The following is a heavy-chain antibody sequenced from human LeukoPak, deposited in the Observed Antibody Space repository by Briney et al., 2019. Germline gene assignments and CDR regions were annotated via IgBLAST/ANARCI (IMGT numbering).Heavy chain of an antibody. V-gene: IGHV3-7*03. D-gene: IGHD3-3*01. CDR1: GFTFSSYW. J-gene: IGHJ5*02. Sequence: PGGSLRLSCAASGFTFSSYWMSWVRQAPGEGLEWVANIKQDGSEKYYVDSVKGRFTISRDNAKNSLYLQMNSLRAEDTAVYYCARVYYDFWSGYYSPWGQGTLVTVSS. CDR3: ARVYYDFWSGYYSP. CDR2: IKQDGSEK.